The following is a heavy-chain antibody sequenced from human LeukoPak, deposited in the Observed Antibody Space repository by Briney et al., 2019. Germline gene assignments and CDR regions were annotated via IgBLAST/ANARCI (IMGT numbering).Heavy chain of an antibody. CDR1: GFTFSSYA. CDR3: AMNPRGYCSGGSCYSDY. V-gene: IGHV3-23*01. J-gene: IGHJ4*02. CDR2: ISGSGGST. D-gene: IGHD2-15*01. Sequence: GGPLRLSCAASGFTFSSYAMSWVRQAPGKGLEWVSAISGSGGSTYYADSVKGRFTISRDNSKNTLYLQMNSLRAEDTAVYYCAMNPRGYCSGGSCYSDYWGQGTLVTVSS.